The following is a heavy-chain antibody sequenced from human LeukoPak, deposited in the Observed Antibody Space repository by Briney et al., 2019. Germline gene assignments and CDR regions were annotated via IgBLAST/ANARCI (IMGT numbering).Heavy chain of an antibody. V-gene: IGHV3-48*03. Sequence: GGSLRLSCAASGFTFSSYEMNWVRQAPGKGLEWVSYISSSGSTIYYADSVEGRFTISRDNAKNSLYLQMNSLRAEDTAVYYCATPRGSGSYLAFDYWGQGTLVTVSS. D-gene: IGHD1-26*01. J-gene: IGHJ4*02. CDR1: GFTFSSYE. CDR2: ISSSGSTI. CDR3: ATPRGSGSYLAFDY.